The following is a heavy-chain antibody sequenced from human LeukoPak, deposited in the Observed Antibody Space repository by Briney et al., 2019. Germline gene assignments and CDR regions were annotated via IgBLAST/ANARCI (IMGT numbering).Heavy chain of an antibody. CDR1: GGSISSYY. D-gene: IGHD1-14*01. J-gene: IGHJ3*02. CDR3: AGESNRVCAPGAFDI. V-gene: IGHV4-59*01. Sequence: SETLSLTCTVSGGSISSYYWSWIRQPPGKGLEWIGYIYYSGSTNYNPSLKSRVTISVDTSKNQFSLKLSSVTAADAAEYYCAGESNRVCAPGAFDIWGQGTMVTVSS. CDR2: IYYSGST.